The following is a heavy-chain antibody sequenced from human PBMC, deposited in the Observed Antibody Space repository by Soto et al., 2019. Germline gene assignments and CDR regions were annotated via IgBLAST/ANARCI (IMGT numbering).Heavy chain of an antibody. Sequence: GESLKISCKGSGFTFTNYWIGWVRQMPGKGLEWMGIIYPGDSDTRYSPSFQGQVSISADKSISTANLQWSSLKASDSAMYYCARRVGYYNGNRLKWYLDLWGRGTLVPVSS. CDR1: GFTFTNYW. CDR2: IYPGDSDT. D-gene: IGHD3-10*01. CDR3: ARRVGYYNGNRLKWYLDL. V-gene: IGHV5-51*01. J-gene: IGHJ2*01.